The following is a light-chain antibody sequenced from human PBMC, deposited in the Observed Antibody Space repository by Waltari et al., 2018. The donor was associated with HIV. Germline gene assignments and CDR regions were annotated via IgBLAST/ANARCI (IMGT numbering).Light chain of an antibody. J-gene: IGLJ1*01. Sequence: QSVLTQPPSVSGAPGQRVTNPCPGRSSNIGAGYDVPWYQQLPGTAPKLLIYGNSNRPSGVPDRFSGSKSGTSASLAITGLQAEDEADYYCQSYDSSLSGYVFGTGTKVTVL. CDR1: SSNIGAGYD. CDR2: GNS. CDR3: QSYDSSLSGYV. V-gene: IGLV1-40*01.